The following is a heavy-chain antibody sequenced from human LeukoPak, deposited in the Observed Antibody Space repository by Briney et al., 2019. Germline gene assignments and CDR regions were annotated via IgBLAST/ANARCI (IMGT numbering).Heavy chain of an antibody. CDR2: IKQDGSVK. CDR1: GFNFNMFW. Sequence: GGSLRLSCVASGFNFNMFWMAWVRQAPGKGLEWVTNIKQDGSVKFYVDSVRDRFAVFRDNARNSLYLQMNSLRVEDTAVYYCARVFNDILTGYYLYYFDYWGQGTLVTVSS. D-gene: IGHD3-9*01. CDR3: ARVFNDILTGYYLYYFDY. V-gene: IGHV3-7*01. J-gene: IGHJ4*02.